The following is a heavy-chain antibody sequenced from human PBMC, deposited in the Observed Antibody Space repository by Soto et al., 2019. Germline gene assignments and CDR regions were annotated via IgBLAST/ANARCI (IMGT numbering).Heavy chain of an antibody. CDR1: GYKFSDYY. CDR3: ARDPGIPGRFWYFDL. CDR2: VNPKRGDA. J-gene: IGHJ2*01. D-gene: IGHD3-3*01. Sequence: QVLLVQSGAEMKKPGASVKVSCKASGYKFSDYYIHWVRQAPGQGLEWMGWVNPKRGDAIYAQKFQGWVTMTRDAAISTAYPELNRLSSDDTATYYCARDPGIPGRFWYFDLWGRGTLITVSS. V-gene: IGHV1-2*04.